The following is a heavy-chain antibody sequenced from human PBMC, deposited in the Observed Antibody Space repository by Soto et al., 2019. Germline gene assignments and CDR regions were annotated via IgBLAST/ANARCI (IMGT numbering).Heavy chain of an antibody. J-gene: IGHJ5*02. CDR2: IYYSGST. CDR3: ARGDIEALSSGGWFDP. D-gene: IGHD5-12*01. CDR1: GGSISSYY. Sequence: SETLSLTCTVSGGSISSYYWSWIRQPPGKGLEWIGYIYYSGSTNYNPSLKSRVTISVDTSKNQLSLKLSSVTAADTAVYYCARGDIEALSSGGWFDPWGQGTLVTVSS. V-gene: IGHV4-59*01.